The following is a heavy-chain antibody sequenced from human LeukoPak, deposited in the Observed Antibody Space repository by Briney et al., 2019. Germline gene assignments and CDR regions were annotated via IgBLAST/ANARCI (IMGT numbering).Heavy chain of an antibody. CDR1: GASVSSGSYY. V-gene: IGHV4-61*01. CDR2: IYYSGGT. Sequence: SETLSLTCTVSGASVSSGSYYWSWIRQPPGKGLEWIGYIYYSGGTNYSPSLKSRVTISVDTSKNQFSLKLSSVTAADTAVYYCARGSRGYTYGWGQGTLVTVSS. D-gene: IGHD5-18*01. J-gene: IGHJ4*02. CDR3: ARGSRGYTYG.